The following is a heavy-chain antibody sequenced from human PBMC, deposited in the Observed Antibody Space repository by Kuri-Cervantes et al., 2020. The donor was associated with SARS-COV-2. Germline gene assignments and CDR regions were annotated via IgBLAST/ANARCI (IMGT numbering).Heavy chain of an antibody. V-gene: IGHV3-66*02. D-gene: IGHD1-26*01. CDR3: ARVSGSYSSPIDY. Sequence: GESLKISCAASGFTVTNYCMSWVRQAPGKGLEWVSVIYRGGSTYHADSVKGRFTISRDNSKNTLYLQMNSLRAEDTAVYYCARVSGSYSSPIDYWGQGTLVTVSS. CDR2: IYRGGST. CDR1: GFTVTNYC. J-gene: IGHJ4*02.